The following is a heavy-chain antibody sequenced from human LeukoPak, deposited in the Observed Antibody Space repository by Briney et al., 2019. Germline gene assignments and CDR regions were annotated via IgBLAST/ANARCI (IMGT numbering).Heavy chain of an antibody. J-gene: IGHJ4*02. D-gene: IGHD6-19*01. CDR1: GFTFDDYA. V-gene: IGHV3-43D*04. Sequence: GGSLRLSCAASGFTFDDYAIHWVRQAPGKGLDWISLISYSGGGTYYADSVKGRFTISRDNSKNSVYLQMNSLRPEDTAFYYCVKEKYSSGWVFDSWGQGTLVTVPS. CDR3: VKEKYSSGWVFDS. CDR2: ISYSGGGT.